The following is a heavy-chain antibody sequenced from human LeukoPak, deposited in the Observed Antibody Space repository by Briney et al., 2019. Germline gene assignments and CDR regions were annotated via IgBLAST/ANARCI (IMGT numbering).Heavy chain of an antibody. CDR2: ISGSGGST. CDR1: GFTFSSYA. J-gene: IGHJ3*02. D-gene: IGHD2-2*01. CDR3: ARDLAFGVPAAIYSADAFDI. V-gene: IGHV3-23*01. Sequence: RTRGSLRLSCAASGFTFSSYAMSWVRQAPGKGLEWVSAISGSGGSTYYADSVKGRFTISRDNSKNTLYLQMNSLRAEDTAVYYCARDLAFGVPAAIYSADAFDIWGQGTMVTVSS.